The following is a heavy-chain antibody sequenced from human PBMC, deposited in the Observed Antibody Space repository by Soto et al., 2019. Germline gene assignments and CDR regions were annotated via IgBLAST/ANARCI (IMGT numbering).Heavy chain of an antibody. CDR1: GGTFSSYA. J-gene: IGHJ4*02. CDR2: IIPIFGTA. D-gene: IGHD1-7*01. V-gene: IGHV1-69*06. Sequence: GASVKVSCKASGGTFSSYAISWVRQAPGQGLEWMGGIIPIFGTANYAQKFQSRVTITADKSTSTAYMELSSLRSEDTAVYYCASWVGKLELRSYFDYWGQGTLVTVSS. CDR3: ASWVGKLELRSYFDY.